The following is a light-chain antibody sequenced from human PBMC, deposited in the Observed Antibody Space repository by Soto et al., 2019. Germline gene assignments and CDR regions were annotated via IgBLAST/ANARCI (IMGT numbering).Light chain of an antibody. Sequence: QSVLTQPPSASGSPGQSVTISCTGTSSDGGGYDYVSWYQQHPGKAPKLMIYEVSNRPSGVSNRFSGSKSGNTASLTISGLQAEDEADYFCSSYTSSSTSVCGTGSKVTVL. CDR3: SSYTSSSTSV. V-gene: IGLV2-14*01. CDR2: EVS. J-gene: IGLJ1*01. CDR1: SSDGGGYDY.